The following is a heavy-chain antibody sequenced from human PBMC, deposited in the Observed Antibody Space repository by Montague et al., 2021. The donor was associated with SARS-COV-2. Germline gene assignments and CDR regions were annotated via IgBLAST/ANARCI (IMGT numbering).Heavy chain of an antibody. CDR1: GFSLSTSGVG. CDR3: AHRRGLLLSDAFDI. CDR2: IYWDDDK. D-gene: IGHD1-26*01. V-gene: IGHV2-5*02. J-gene: IGHJ3*02. Sequence: PALVKPTQTLTLTCTFSGFSLSTSGVGVGWIRQPPGKALEWLALIYWDDDKRYSPSLKSRLTITKDTFKNQVVLTMTNMDPVDTATYYCAHRRGLLLSDAFDIWGQGTMVTVSS.